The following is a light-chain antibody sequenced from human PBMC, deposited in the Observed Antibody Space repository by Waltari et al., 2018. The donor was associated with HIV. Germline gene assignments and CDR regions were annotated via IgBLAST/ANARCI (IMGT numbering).Light chain of an antibody. CDR3: SSSTTSSPLGV. V-gene: IGLV2-14*01. CDR2: AVS. CDR1: SNDIGASNS. Sequence: QSALTQPASVSGSPGQSITISCTGTSNDIGASNSVSWYQQHPGKAPKLMIYAVSSRPSGVSSRFAGSKSGNTAALTISGLQAEDEADYYCSSSTTSSPLGVFGGGTKLTVL. J-gene: IGLJ3*02.